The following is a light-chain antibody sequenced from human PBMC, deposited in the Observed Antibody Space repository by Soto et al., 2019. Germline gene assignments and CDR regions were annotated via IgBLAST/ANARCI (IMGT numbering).Light chain of an antibody. CDR3: QQVKTYPRT. CDR1: QSISSY. J-gene: IGKJ4*01. CDR2: EES. V-gene: IGKV1-9*01. Sequence: DIQMTQYPSSLSASVGDRVTITCRASQSISSYLNWYQQKPGKAPKLLIYEESTLHSGVPSRFRGRKSGTQFTLTIDSLQPEDFATYYCQQVKTYPRTFGVWALVEL.